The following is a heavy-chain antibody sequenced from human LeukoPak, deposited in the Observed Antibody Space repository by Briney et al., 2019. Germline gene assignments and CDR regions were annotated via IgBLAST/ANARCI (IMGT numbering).Heavy chain of an antibody. D-gene: IGHD4-23*01. Sequence: SGGSLRLSCAASGFTFSSYGMHWVRQAPGKGLEWVAFIRYDGSNKYYADSVKGRFTISRDNSKNTLYLQMNSLRAEDTAIYYCARGAHKRDDYGGFFDYWGQGTLVTVSS. CDR2: IRYDGSNK. CDR3: ARGAHKRDDYGGFFDY. V-gene: IGHV3-30*02. CDR1: GFTFSSYG. J-gene: IGHJ4*02.